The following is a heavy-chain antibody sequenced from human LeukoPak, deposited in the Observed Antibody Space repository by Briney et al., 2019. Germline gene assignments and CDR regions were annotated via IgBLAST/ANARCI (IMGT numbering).Heavy chain of an antibody. CDR2: ISGYNGNP. Sequence: ASVKVSCKASGYTFTSYGISWVRQAPGQGLEWMGWISGYNGNPKYAQKLPGRVTMTTDTPTSTAYMELRTLRSDDTAVYYCARDGLKGMDVWGQGTTVTVSS. CDR3: ARDGLKGMDV. D-gene: IGHD3-10*01. CDR1: GYTFTSYG. J-gene: IGHJ6*02. V-gene: IGHV1-18*01.